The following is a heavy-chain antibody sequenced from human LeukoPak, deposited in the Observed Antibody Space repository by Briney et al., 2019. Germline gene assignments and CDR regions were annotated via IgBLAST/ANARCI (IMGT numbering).Heavy chain of an antibody. CDR3: TREEGSTDH. CDR2: INGDGSET. D-gene: IGHD5/OR15-5a*01. CDR1: GFTLSNHW. J-gene: IGHJ4*02. V-gene: IGHV3-74*01. Sequence: GGSLRLSCAASGFTLSNHWMHWVRQAPGKGLMWVSHINGDGSETNYADSVRGRFTISRDNAKNTLYLQMNSLRVDDTAVYYCTREEGSTDHWGQGTLVTVSS.